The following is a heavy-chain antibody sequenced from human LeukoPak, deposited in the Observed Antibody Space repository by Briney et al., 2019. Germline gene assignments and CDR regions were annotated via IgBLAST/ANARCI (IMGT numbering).Heavy chain of an antibody. D-gene: IGHD3-3*01. J-gene: IGHJ3*02. CDR1: GFTFGNYG. Sequence: RTGGSLRLSCAASGFTFGNYGMSWVRQAPGKGLEWVSAISGSGGSTYYADSVKGRFTISRDNSKNTLYLQMDSLRAEDTAVYYCALTIFGVVISPGAFDIWGQGTMVTVSS. CDR3: ALTIFGVVISPGAFDI. V-gene: IGHV3-23*01. CDR2: ISGSGGST.